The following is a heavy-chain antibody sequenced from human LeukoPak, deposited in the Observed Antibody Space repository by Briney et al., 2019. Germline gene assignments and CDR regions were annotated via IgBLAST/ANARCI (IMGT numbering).Heavy chain of an antibody. J-gene: IGHJ4*02. CDR3: ARLFPKGRFDC. CDR2: IYYSGTT. CDR1: GYSISSGNY. V-gene: IGHV4-38-2*02. Sequence: SETLSLTCTVSGYSISSGNYWDWIRQPPGKGLEWIGSIYYSGTTYYNPSLKSRVTISLDTSKNQFSLKLSSVTAADTAVYYCARLFPKGRFDCWGQGTLVTVSS.